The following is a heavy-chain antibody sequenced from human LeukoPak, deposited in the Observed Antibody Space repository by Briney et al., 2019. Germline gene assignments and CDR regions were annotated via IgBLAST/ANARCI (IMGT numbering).Heavy chain of an antibody. CDR1: GYTFTSYY. V-gene: IGHV1-46*03. Sequence: ASVKVSCKASGYTFTSYYMHWVRQAPGQGLEWMGIINPSGGSTSYAQKFQGRVTMTRDTSTSTVYMELSSLRSEDTAVYYCARETAHSDYDDGFDYWGQGTLVTVSS. CDR3: ARETAHSDYDDGFDY. CDR2: INPSGGST. J-gene: IGHJ4*02. D-gene: IGHD5-12*01.